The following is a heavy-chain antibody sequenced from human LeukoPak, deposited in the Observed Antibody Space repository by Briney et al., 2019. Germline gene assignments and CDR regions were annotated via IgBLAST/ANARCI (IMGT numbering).Heavy chain of an antibody. D-gene: IGHD6-6*01. V-gene: IGHV4-59*12. J-gene: IGHJ4*02. CDR3: ARAAYIAARALGD. CDR1: GGSISSYY. CDR2: IYHSGST. Sequence: SETLSLTCTVSGGSISSYYWSWIRQPPGKGLEWIGYIYHSGSTYYNPSLKSRVTISVDRSKNQFSLKLSSVTAADTAVYYCARAAYIAARALGDWGQGTLVTVSS.